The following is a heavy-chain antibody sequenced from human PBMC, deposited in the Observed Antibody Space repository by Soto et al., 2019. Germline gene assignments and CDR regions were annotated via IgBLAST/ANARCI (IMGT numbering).Heavy chain of an antibody. V-gene: IGHV3-73*01. J-gene: IGHJ6*02. CDR1: GFTFSGSA. CDR3: TRSSGSYGMDV. D-gene: IGHD3-22*01. Sequence: WGSLRLSCAASGFTFSGSAMHWVRQASGKGLEWVGRIRSKANNYATTYAASVKGRFTISRDDSKNTAYLQMNSLKTEDTAVYYCTRSSGSYGMDVWGQGTTVTVSS. CDR2: IRSKANNYAT.